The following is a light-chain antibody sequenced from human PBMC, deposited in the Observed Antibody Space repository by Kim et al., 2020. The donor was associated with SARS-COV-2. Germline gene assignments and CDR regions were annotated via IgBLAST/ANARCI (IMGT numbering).Light chain of an antibody. J-gene: IGLJ3*02. V-gene: IGLV6-57*01. CDR1: SGSIASNY. Sequence: GKPLTISCTRSSGSIASNYVQWYQQRPGSSPTTLIYEENQRPSGVPDRFSGSIDSSSNSASLTISGLKTEDEADYYCQSYDSSNWVFGGGTQLTVL. CDR2: EEN. CDR3: QSYDSSNWV.